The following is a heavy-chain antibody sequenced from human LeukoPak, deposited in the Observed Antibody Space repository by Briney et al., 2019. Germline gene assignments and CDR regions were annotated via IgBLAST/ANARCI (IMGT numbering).Heavy chain of an antibody. D-gene: IGHD1-26*01. CDR2: IYSGGST. J-gene: IGHJ6*03. CDR3: AKGSGSYHYYYYYYMDV. Sequence: GGSLRLSCAASGFTVSSNYMSWVRQAPGKGLEWVSVIYSGGSTYYADSVKGRFTISRDNSKNTLYLQMNSLRAEDTAVYYCAKGSGSYHYYYYYYMDVWGKGTTVTVSS. V-gene: IGHV3-66*02. CDR1: GFTVSSNY.